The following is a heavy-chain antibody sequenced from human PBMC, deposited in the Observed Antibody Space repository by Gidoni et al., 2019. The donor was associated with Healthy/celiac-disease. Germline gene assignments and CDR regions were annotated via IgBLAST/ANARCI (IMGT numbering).Heavy chain of an antibody. Sequence: QVQLQESGPGLVKPSQTLSLTCTVSGGSISSGSYYWSWIRQPAGKGLEWIGRIYTSGSTNYNPSLTSRVTISVDTSKNQFSLKLSSVTAADTAVYYCARVSGGMGIWGQGTMVTVSS. CDR1: GGSISSGSYY. CDR3: ARVSGGMGI. J-gene: IGHJ3*02. CDR2: IYTSGST. D-gene: IGHD3-10*01. V-gene: IGHV4-61*02.